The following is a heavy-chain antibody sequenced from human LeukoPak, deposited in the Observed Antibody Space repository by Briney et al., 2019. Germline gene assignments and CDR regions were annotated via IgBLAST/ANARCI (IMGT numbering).Heavy chain of an antibody. V-gene: IGHV1-8*03. J-gene: IGHJ4*02. CDR3: ARGFHYYDSSGYYYVESYFDY. D-gene: IGHD3-22*01. Sequence: ASVKVSCKASGYTFTSYDINWVRQATGRGLEWMGWMNPNSGNTGYAQKFQGRVTITRNTSISTAYMELSSLRSEDTAVYYCARGFHYYDSSGYYYVESYFDYWGQGTLVTVSS. CDR1: GYTFTSYD. CDR2: MNPNSGNT.